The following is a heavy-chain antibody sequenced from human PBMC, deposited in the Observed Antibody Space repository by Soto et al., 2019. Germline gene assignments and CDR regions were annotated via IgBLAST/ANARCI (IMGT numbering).Heavy chain of an antibody. CDR1: EYSFTNYW. CDR2: IYPGDSDT. CDR3: ARRGYSYGMDV. D-gene: IGHD5-18*01. V-gene: IGHV5-51*01. Sequence: PGQSKKLSSKGSEYSFTNYWIGWVRQMPGKGLEWMGIIYPGDSDTSYSPSFHGQVTISVDKSISTAYLQWNSLKASDTAMYYCARRGYSYGMDVWGQGTTVTVSS. J-gene: IGHJ6*02.